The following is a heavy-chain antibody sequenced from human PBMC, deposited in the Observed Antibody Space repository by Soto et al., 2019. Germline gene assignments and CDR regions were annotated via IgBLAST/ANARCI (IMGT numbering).Heavy chain of an antibody. CDR1: GGSFSGYY. CDR2: INHSGST. V-gene: IGHV4-34*01. D-gene: IGHD3-16*02. J-gene: IGHJ4*02. CDR3: ARTNDYVWGSYRHYFDY. Sequence: QVQLQQWGAGLLKPSETLSLTCAVYGGSFSGYYWSWIRQPPGKGLEWIGEINHSGSTNYNPSLKSRVTISVDTSKNQFSLKLSSVTAADTAVYYCARTNDYVWGSYRHYFDYWGQGTLVTVSS.